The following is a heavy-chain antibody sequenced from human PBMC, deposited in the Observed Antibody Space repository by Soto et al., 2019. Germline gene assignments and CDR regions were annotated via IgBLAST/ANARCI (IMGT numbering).Heavy chain of an antibody. V-gene: IGHV4-59*01. CDR3: AKGSFRSGGYYSDFDY. J-gene: IGHJ4*02. CDR1: GGSISGYY. Sequence: QVQLQESGPGLVKPSETLSLTCTVSGGSISGYYWNWIRQPPVKGLEWIGYIYYTGSTNYTPSLESRVAISVDTAKNQFALKLSSVTAADTAVYYCAKGSFRSGGYYSDFDYWGQGTLVTVSS. D-gene: IGHD3-10*01. CDR2: IYYTGST.